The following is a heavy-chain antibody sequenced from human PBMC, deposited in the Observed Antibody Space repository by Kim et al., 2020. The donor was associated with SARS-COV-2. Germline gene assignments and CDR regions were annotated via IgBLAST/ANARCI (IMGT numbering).Heavy chain of an antibody. V-gene: IGHV3-23*01. CDR1: GFTFSSYG. CDR3: AKDPLLWFGGLFSFYAFDI. Sequence: GGSLRLSCAASGFTFSSYGMSWVRQAPGKGLEWVSSISGSGGSTYYADSVKGRFTISRDNSKNTLYLQMNSLRAEDTAVYYCAKDPLLWFGGLFSFYAFDIWGQGTMVTVSS. CDR2: ISGSGGST. J-gene: IGHJ3*02. D-gene: IGHD3-10*01.